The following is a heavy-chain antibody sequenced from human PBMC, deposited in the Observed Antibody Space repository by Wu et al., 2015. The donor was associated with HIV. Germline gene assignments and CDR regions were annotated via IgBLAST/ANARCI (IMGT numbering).Heavy chain of an antibody. CDR2: ISAYNGNT. V-gene: IGHV1-18*01. CDR3: ARDLSANRYYDSSGIGNAFDI. J-gene: IGHJ3*02. D-gene: IGHD3-22*01. CDR1: GYTFTSYG. Sequence: QVQLVQSGAEVKKPGASVKVSCKASGYTFTSYGISWVRQAPGQGLEWMGWISAYNGNTNYAQKLQGRVTMTTDTSTSTAYMELRSLRSDDTAVYYCARDLSANRYYDSSGIGNAFDIWGQGTMVTVSS.